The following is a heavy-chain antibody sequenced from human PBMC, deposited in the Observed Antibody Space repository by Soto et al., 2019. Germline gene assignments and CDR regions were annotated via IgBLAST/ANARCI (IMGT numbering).Heavy chain of an antibody. CDR3: AREGGGYSYGPESKTEDAFDI. Sequence: GASVKVSCKASGYTLTSYAMHWVRQAPGQRLEWMGWINAGNGNTKYSQKFQGRVTITRDTSASTAYMELSSLRSEDTAVYYCAREGGGYSYGPESKTEDAFDIWGQGTMVTVSS. CDR1: GYTLTSYA. CDR2: INAGNGNT. J-gene: IGHJ3*02. D-gene: IGHD5-18*01. V-gene: IGHV1-3*01.